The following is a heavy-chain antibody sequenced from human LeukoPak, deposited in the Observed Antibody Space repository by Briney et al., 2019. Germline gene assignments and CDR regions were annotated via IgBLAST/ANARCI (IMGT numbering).Heavy chain of an antibody. Sequence: SETLSLTCTVSGGSISSGGYYWSWIRQHPGKGLEWIGYIYYSGSTYYNPSLKSRVTISVDTSKNQFSLKLSSVTAADTAVYYCARWITGGGATNFDYWGQGALVTVSS. CDR1: GGSISSGGYY. D-gene: IGHD1-26*01. CDR3: ARWITGGGATNFDY. CDR2: IYYSGST. J-gene: IGHJ4*02. V-gene: IGHV4-31*03.